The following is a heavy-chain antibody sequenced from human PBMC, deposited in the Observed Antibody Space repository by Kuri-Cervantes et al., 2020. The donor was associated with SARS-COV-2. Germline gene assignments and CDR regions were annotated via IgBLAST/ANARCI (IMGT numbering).Heavy chain of an antibody. CDR3: ARDLRMGKSLDY. J-gene: IGHJ4*02. D-gene: IGHD7-27*01. Sequence: SQTLSLTCAVSGVPVTGGSYFWAWIRQPAGKGLEWIGHLDTSGSPTYNPSLRGRVTISRDNAKNSLYLEMSSLRSEDTAVYYCARDLRMGKSLDYWGQGTLVTVSS. V-gene: IGHV4-61*09. CDR2: LDTSGSP. CDR1: GVPVTGGSYF.